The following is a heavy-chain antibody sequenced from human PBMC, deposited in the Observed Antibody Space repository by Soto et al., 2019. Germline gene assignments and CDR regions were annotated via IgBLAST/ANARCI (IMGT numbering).Heavy chain of an antibody. J-gene: IGHJ4*02. CDR2: INPNSGGT. CDR3: ARLTYYDFWSGYSYYFDY. D-gene: IGHD3-3*01. CDR1: GYTFTGYY. Sequence: PSVKVSCKASGYTFTGYYMHWVRQAPGQGLEWMGWINPNSGGTNYAQKFQGRVTMTRDTSISTAYMELSRLRSDDTAVYYCARLTYYDFWSGYSYYFDYWGQGTLVTVSS. V-gene: IGHV1-2*02.